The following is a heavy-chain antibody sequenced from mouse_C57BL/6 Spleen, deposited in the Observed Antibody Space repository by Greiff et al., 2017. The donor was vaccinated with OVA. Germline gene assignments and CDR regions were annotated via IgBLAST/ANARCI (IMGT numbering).Heavy chain of an antibody. D-gene: IGHD1-1*01. CDR2: IDPNSGGT. CDR1: GYTFTSYW. CDR3: AREGVYYGSSPWYFDV. J-gene: IGHJ1*03. V-gene: IGHV1-72*01. Sequence: VQLQQPGAELVKPGASVKLSCKASGYTFTSYWMHWVKQRPGRGLEWIGRIDPNSGGTKYNEKFKSKATLTVDKPSSTAYMQLSSLTSEDSAVYDCAREGVYYGSSPWYFDVWGTGTTVTVSS.